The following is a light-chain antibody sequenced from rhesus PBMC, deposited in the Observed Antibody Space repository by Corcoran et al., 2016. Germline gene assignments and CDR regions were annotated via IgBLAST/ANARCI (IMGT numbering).Light chain of an antibody. CDR2: KAS. CDR3: QQYSSRPWT. V-gene: IGKV1-22*01. Sequence: DIQMTQSPSSLSASVGDTVTITCRASQGISSWLAWYQQKPGKAPKLLFYKASSLQSGAPSRFSGIGSGTDFTRTISSLQSEDLATYYCQQYSSRPWTFGQGTKVEIK. CDR1: QGISSW. J-gene: IGKJ1*01.